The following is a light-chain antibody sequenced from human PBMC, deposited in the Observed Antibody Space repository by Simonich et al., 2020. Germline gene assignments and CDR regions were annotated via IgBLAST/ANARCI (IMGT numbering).Light chain of an antibody. CDR2: DAS. V-gene: IGKV1D-13*01. J-gene: IGKJ4*01. CDR3: QQFNNYPRLT. CDR1: QGISSA. Sequence: AIQLTQSPSSLSASVGDRVTITCRASQGISSALAWDQQKPGKAPKLLSYDASSLESGVPSRFSGSGSGTDFTLTISSLQPEDFATYYCQQFNNYPRLTFGGGTKVEIK.